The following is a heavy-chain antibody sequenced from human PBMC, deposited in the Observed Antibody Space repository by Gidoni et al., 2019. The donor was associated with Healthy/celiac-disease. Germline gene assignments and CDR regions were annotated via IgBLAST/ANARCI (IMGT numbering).Heavy chain of an antibody. V-gene: IGHV4-34*01. D-gene: IGHD3-3*01. CDR2: INHSGST. CDR3: ARIPTANGFWRGYYGP. J-gene: IGHJ5*02. CDR1: RRSFSGYY. Sequence: VHLQPWGAGLLKPSETLSLTCAGYRRSFSGYYWSWIRQPTGKGLEWIGEINHSGSTNYNPSLKSRVTISACTSTNQFSLTLSSVTAADTAVYYCARIPTANGFWRGYYGPGGQGTLVTVSS.